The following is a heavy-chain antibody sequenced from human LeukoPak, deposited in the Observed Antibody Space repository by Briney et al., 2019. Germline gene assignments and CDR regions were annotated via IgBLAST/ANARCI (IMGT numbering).Heavy chain of an antibody. J-gene: IGHJ3*02. CDR2: IYYSGST. D-gene: IGHD6-6*01. CDR1: GGSISSYY. V-gene: IGHV4-59*01. Sequence: SETLSLTCTVSGGSISSYYWSWIRQPPGKGLEWIGCIYYSGSTNYNPSLKSRVTISVDTSKNQFSLKLSSVTAADTAVYYCARLRNIAARQDAFDIWGQGTMVTVSS. CDR3: ARLRNIAARQDAFDI.